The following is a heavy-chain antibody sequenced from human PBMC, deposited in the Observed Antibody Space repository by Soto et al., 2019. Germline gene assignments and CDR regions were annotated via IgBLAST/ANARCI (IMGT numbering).Heavy chain of an antibody. D-gene: IGHD6-13*01. CDR1: GFTFSSYA. V-gene: IGHV3-23*01. CDR2: ISGSGGST. CDR3: AKNIAAAGTSGY. J-gene: IGHJ4*02. Sequence: GGSLRLACAASGFTFSSYAMSWVRQAPGKGLEWVSAISGSGGSTYYADSVKGRFTISRDNSKNTLYLQMNSLRAEDTAVYYCAKNIAAAGTSGYWGQGTLVTVSS.